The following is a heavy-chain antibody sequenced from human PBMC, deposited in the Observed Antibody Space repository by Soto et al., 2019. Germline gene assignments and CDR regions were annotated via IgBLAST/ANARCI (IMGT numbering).Heavy chain of an antibody. J-gene: IGHJ3*02. CDR3: ARSGMYYDILTGYYAQDQNAFDI. D-gene: IGHD3-9*01. CDR1: GYTFTSYD. CDR2: MNPNSGNT. Sequence: ASVKVSCKASGYTFTSYDINWVRQATGQGLEWMGWMNPNSGNTGYAQKFQGRVTMTRNTSISTAYMELSSLRSEDTAVYYCARSGMYYDILTGYYAQDQNAFDIWGQGTMVTVPS. V-gene: IGHV1-8*01.